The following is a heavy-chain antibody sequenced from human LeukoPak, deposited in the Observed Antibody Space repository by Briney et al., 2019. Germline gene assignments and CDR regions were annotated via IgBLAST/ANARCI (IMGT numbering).Heavy chain of an antibody. V-gene: IGHV3-66*03. CDR1: GFTVSSNY. CDR2: IYSCGST. J-gene: IGHJ4*02. CDR3: TRVAGSGSVD. Sequence: PGGSLRLSCAASGFTVSSNYMSWVRQAPGKGLEWVSVIYSCGSTYYADSVEGRFTISRDNAKNTLHLQMNSLRAEDTAVYYCTRVAGSGSVDWGQGTLVTVSS. D-gene: IGHD1-26*01.